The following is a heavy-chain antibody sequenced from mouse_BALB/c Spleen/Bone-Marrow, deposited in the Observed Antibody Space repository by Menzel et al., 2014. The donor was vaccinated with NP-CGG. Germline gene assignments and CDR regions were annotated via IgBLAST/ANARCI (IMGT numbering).Heavy chain of an antibody. Sequence: QVQLQQSGAELVRPGTSVKVSCKASGYAFXNYLIEWVKQRPGQGLVWIGVINPGSGGTNYNEKFKGKATLTADKSSSAAYMQRSSLTADDSAVYFCAGELERWYFDVWGAGTTVTVSS. D-gene: IGHD4-1*01. CDR2: INPGSGGT. CDR3: AGELERWYFDV. J-gene: IGHJ1*01. CDR1: GYAFXNYL. V-gene: IGHV1-54*01.